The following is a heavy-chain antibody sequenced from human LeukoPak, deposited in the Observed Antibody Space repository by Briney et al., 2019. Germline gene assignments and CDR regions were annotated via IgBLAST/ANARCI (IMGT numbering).Heavy chain of an antibody. CDR3: AKGDGDIVVVPAAMFFDY. CDR1: GFTFRSYA. J-gene: IGHJ4*02. V-gene: IGHV3-23*01. CDR2: ISGSGGST. Sequence: PGGSLRLSCAASGFTFRSYAMSWVRQALGKGVEWVSAISGSGGSTYYADSVKGRFTISRDNSKNTLYLQMNSLRAEDTAVYYCAKGDGDIVVVPAAMFFDYWGQGTLVTVSS. D-gene: IGHD2-2*01.